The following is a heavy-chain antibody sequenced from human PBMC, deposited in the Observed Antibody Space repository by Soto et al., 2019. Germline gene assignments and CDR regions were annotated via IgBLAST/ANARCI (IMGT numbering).Heavy chain of an antibody. D-gene: IGHD3-3*01. CDR1: GFSLSNARMG. CDR2: IFSNDEK. J-gene: IGHJ6*02. V-gene: IGHV2-26*01. Sequence: GSGPTLVNPTETLTLTCTVSGFSLSNARMGVSWIRQPPGKTLEWLAHIFSNDEKSYSTSLKSRLPISKDTSKSQVVLTMTNMHPVDTATYYCARISRPLFGVVISINYYYGMDVWGQGTKVTVSS. CDR3: ARISRPLFGVVISINYYYGMDV.